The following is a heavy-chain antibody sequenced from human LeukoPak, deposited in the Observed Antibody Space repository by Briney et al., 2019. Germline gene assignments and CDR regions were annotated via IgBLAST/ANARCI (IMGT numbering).Heavy chain of an antibody. J-gene: IGHJ4*02. CDR1: GGSISSGSYY. V-gene: IGHV4-61*02. D-gene: IGHD3-22*01. CDR3: ARDRYYYDSSGYLTYYFDY. Sequence: EPSETLSLTCTVSGGSISSGSYYWSWIRQPAGKGLEWIGRIYTSGSTNYNPSLKSRVTVSVDTSKNQFSLKLSSVTAADTAVYYCARDRYYYDSSGYLTYYFDYWGQGTLVTVSS. CDR2: IYTSGST.